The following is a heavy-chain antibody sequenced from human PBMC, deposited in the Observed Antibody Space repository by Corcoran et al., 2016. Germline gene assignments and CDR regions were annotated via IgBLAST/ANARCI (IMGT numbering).Heavy chain of an antibody. CDR1: GYSFTSYW. CDR3: ARRADSSGWYYYYYGMDV. J-gene: IGHJ6*02. V-gene: IGHV5-51*01. CDR2: IYPGDSDT. Sequence: EVQLVQSGAEVKKPGESLKISCKGSGYSFTSYWIGWVRQMPGKGLEWMGIIYPGDSDTRYSPSFQGQVTISADKSISTADLQWSSLKASDTAMDYCARRADSSGWYYYYYGMDVWGQGTTVTVSS. D-gene: IGHD6-19*01.